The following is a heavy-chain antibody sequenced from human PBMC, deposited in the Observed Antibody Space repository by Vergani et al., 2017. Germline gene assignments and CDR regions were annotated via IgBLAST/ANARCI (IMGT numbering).Heavy chain of an antibody. CDR1: GYSISSGYY. V-gene: IGHV4-38-2*01. Sequence: QVQLQESGPGLVKPSETLSLTCAVSGYSISSGYYWGWIRQPPGKGLEWIGSIYHSGSTYYNPSLKSRVTLSVDTSKNHFSLKLSSVTAADTAVYYCARHLRQQPNDYWGQGTLVTVSS. D-gene: IGHD6-13*01. CDR2: IYHSGST. J-gene: IGHJ4*02. CDR3: ARHLRQQPNDY.